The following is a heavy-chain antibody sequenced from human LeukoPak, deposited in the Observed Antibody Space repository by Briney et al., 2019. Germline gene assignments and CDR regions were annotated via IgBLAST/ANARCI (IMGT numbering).Heavy chain of an antibody. CDR3: ARDLQTTIYYYYYGMDV. CDR1: GFTFSSYS. CDR2: ISSSSSYI. Sequence: GGSLRLSCAASGFTFSSYSMNWVRQAPGKGLEWVSSISSSSSYIYYADSVKGRFTISRDNAKNSLYLQMNSLRAEDTAVYYCARDLQTTIYYYYYGMDVWGQGTTVTVSS. V-gene: IGHV3-21*01. J-gene: IGHJ6*02. D-gene: IGHD3-9*01.